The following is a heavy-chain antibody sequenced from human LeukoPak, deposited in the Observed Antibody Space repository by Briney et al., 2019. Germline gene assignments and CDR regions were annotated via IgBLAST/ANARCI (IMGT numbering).Heavy chain of an antibody. D-gene: IGHD2-2*01. CDR2: IYTSGSI. Sequence: PSETLSLTCTVSGDSINSYSYYWSWIRQPAGKGLEWIGRIYTSGSIHYNPSLKSRVTISVDTSKNQFSLNLSSVTAADTAVYYCATGHCSGTNCYFEGNTWFDPWGQGTLVTVSS. V-gene: IGHV4-61*02. CDR3: ATGHCSGTNCYFEGNTWFDP. CDR1: GDSINSYSYY. J-gene: IGHJ5*02.